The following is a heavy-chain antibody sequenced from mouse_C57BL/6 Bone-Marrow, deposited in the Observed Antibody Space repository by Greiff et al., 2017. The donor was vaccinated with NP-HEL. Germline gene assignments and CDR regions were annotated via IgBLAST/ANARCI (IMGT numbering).Heavy chain of an antibody. Sequence: QVQLKESGAELARPGASVKLSCKASGYTFTSYGISWVKQRTGQGLEWIGEIYPRSGNTYYNEKFKGKATLTADKSSSTAYMELRSLTSEDSAVYFCARGRFPTIVTVWGKGTLVTVSA. J-gene: IGHJ3*01. CDR1: GYTFTSYG. CDR3: ARGRFPTIVTV. V-gene: IGHV1-81*01. D-gene: IGHD2-5*01. CDR2: IYPRSGNT.